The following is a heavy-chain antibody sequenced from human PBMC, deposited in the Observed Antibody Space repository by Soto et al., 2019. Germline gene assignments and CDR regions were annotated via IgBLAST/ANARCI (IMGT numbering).Heavy chain of an antibody. CDR3: ARGVDIVATNWFDP. CDR2: ISAYNGNT. V-gene: IGHV1-18*01. Sequence: ASVKVSCKASGGTFSSYAISWVRQAPGQGLEWMGWISAYNGNTNYAQKLQGRVTMTTDTSTSTAYMELRSLRSDDTAVYYCARGVDIVATNWFDPWGQGTLVTVSS. CDR1: GGTFSSYA. D-gene: IGHD5-12*01. J-gene: IGHJ5*02.